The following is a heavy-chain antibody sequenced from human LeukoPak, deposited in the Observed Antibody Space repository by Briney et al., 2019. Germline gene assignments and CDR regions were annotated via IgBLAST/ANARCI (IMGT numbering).Heavy chain of an antibody. Sequence: GGSLRLSCAASGFTFTSYWMHWVRQAPGKGLEWVSAISGSGGSTYYADSVKGRFTISRDNSKNTLYLQMNSLRAEDTAVYYCAKRPYCSSTSCHTGGWGQGTLVTVSS. D-gene: IGHD2-2*02. V-gene: IGHV3-23*01. CDR1: GFTFTSYW. CDR3: AKRPYCSSTSCHTGG. J-gene: IGHJ4*02. CDR2: ISGSGGST.